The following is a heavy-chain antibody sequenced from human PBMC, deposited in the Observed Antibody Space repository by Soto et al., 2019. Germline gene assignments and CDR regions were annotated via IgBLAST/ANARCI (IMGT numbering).Heavy chain of an antibody. CDR2: ISYDGSDQ. D-gene: IGHD6-19*01. J-gene: IGHJ4*02. CDR3: AKDRGIAVAATRYYFDY. CDR1: GFTFSSYG. Sequence: PGGSLRLSCAASGFTFSSYGMHWVRQAPGKGLEWVAVISYDGSDQYYADSVKGRFTISRDNSKNTVYLQMNSLRAEDTAVYYCAKDRGIAVAATRYYFDYWGQGTRVTVSS. V-gene: IGHV3-30*18.